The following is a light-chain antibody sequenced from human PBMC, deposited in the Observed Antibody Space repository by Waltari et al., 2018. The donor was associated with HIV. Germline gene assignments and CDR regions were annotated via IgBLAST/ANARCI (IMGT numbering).Light chain of an antibody. Sequence: SYELTQPPSVSVSPGQTASITCSGDKLGDKYACWYQQKPGQSPVLVIYQDSKRPSGIPERFSGSNSGNTATLTISGTQAMDEADYYCQAWDSSTHSYVFGTGTKVTVL. V-gene: IGLV3-1*01. CDR3: QAWDSSTHSYV. CDR1: KLGDKY. J-gene: IGLJ1*01. CDR2: QDS.